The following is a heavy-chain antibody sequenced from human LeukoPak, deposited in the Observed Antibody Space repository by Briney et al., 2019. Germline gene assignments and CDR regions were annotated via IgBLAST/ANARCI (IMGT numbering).Heavy chain of an antibody. V-gene: IGHV1-69*05. CDR3: ARVTSNWFDP. Sequence: GASVKVSCKASGDTFNSHAVSWIRQAPGQEFEWMGGIIPVFGTANYAPNFQARLTITTDASAGTAYMELSSLKSEDTAVYYCARVTSNWFDPWGQGTLVTVSS. CDR1: GDTFNSHA. CDR2: IIPVFGTA. J-gene: IGHJ5*02.